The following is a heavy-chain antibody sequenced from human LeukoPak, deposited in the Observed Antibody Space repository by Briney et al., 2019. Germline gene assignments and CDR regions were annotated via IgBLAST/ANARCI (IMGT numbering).Heavy chain of an antibody. CDR3: ARTTEDCSSTSCYQYWFDP. V-gene: IGHV4-59*01. J-gene: IGHJ5*02. D-gene: IGHD2-2*01. CDR1: GGSISSYY. CDR2: IYYSGST. Sequence: SETLSLACTVSGGSISSYYWSWIRQPPGKGLEWIGYIYYSGSTNYNPSLKSRVTISVDTSKNQFSLKLSSVTAADTAVYYCARTTEDCSSTSCYQYWFDPWGQGTLVTVSS.